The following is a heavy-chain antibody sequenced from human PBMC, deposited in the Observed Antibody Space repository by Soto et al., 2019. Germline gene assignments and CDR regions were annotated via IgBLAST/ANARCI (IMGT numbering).Heavy chain of an antibody. CDR3: ARGLWSYFYFWCGYYTSADYYYYYGMDV. CDR1: GGSISSGGYS. D-gene: IGHD3-3*01. V-gene: IGHV4-30-2*01. J-gene: IGHJ6*02. Sequence: TLSLTCAVSGGSISSGGYSWSWIRQPPGKGLEWIGYIYHSGSTYYNPSLKSRVTISVDRSKNQFSLKLSSVIAADTAVYYCARGLWSYFYFWCGYYTSADYYYYYGMDVWGQGTTVTVSS. CDR2: IYHSGST.